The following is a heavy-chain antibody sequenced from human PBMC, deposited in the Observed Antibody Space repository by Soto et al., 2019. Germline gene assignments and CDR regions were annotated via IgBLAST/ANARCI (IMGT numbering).Heavy chain of an antibody. CDR2: IFANGHT. V-gene: IGHV4-4*07. J-gene: IGHJ5*02. CDR1: GGSISENY. Sequence: PSETLSLTCIVSGGSISENYWNWVRQPPGKGLEWIGLIFANGHTDYNPSLKRRVTMSVDASKTQFSLRLTSMTAADTAVYYCVANLAASGLNWLDPWGRGTLVTVSS. D-gene: IGHD6-13*01. CDR3: VANLAASGLNWLDP.